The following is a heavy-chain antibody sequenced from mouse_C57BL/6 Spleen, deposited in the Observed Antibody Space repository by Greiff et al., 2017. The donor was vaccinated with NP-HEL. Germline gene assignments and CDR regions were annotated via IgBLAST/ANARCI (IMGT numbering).Heavy chain of an antibody. J-gene: IGHJ3*01. CDR1: GYTFTSYW. CDR2: IYPGSGST. Sequence: QVHVKQPGAELVKPGASVKMSCKASGYTFTSYWITWVKQRPGQGLEWIGDIYPGSGSTNYNEKFKSKATLTVDTSSSTAYMQLSSLTSEDSAVYYCARRDVGFAYWGQGTLVTVSA. D-gene: IGHD3-3*01. CDR3: ARRDVGFAY. V-gene: IGHV1-55*01.